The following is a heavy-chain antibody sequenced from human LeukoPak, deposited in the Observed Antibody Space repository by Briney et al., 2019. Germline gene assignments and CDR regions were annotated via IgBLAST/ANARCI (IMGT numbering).Heavy chain of an antibody. CDR1: GYSFTNYG. D-gene: IGHD5-24*01. J-gene: IGHJ4*02. V-gene: IGHV1-18*01. Sequence: ASVNVSCKASGYSFTNYGISWLRQAPGQGLEWMGRINADNGNTHYAQKFQDRVTLTTDRSTSTAYMEMRSLRSDDTAVYYCARDWPAEITDYWGQGTLVIVSS. CDR3: ARDWPAEITDY. CDR2: INADNGNT.